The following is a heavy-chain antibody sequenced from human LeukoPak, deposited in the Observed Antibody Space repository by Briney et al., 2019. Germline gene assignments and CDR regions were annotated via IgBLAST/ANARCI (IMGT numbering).Heavy chain of an antibody. CDR2: IRYDGADI. D-gene: IGHD1/OR15-1a*01. CDR1: GFTFGTYG. Sequence: GGSLRLSCAASGFTFGTYGMQWVRQTPGKGPEWVAFIRYDGADIYYADSVKGRFTISRDNSESTLYLQMDSLRVEDTAVYYCARDTAWNTAYYYVDVWGKGTTVTVSS. J-gene: IGHJ6*03. V-gene: IGHV3-30*02. CDR3: ARDTAWNTAYYYVDV.